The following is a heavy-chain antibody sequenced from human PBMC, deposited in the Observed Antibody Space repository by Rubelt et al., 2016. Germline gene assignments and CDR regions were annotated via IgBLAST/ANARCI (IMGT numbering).Heavy chain of an antibody. V-gene: IGHV3-9*01. D-gene: IGHD5-24*01. Sequence: VRQAPGKGLEWVSGISWNSGSIGYADSVKGRFTISRDNAKNSLYLQMNSLRAEDTAVYYCAREEMATITLDYWGQGTLVTVSS. J-gene: IGHJ4*02. CDR2: ISWNSGSI. CDR3: AREEMATITLDY.